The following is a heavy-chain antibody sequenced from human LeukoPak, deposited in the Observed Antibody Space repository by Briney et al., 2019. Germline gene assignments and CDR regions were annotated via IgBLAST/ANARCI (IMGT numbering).Heavy chain of an antibody. CDR3: ALLEAAAGTDY. J-gene: IGHJ4*02. CDR1: GGTFSSYA. CDR2: IIPILGIA. Sequence: ASVKVSCKASGGTFSSYAISWVRQAPGQGLEWMGRIIPILGIANYAQKFQGRVTITADKSTSTAYMELSSLRSGDTAVYYCALLEAAAGTDYWGQGTLVTVSS. D-gene: IGHD6-13*01. V-gene: IGHV1-69*04.